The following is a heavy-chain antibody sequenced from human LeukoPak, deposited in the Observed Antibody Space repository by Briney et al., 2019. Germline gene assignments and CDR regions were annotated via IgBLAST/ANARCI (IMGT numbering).Heavy chain of an antibody. CDR3: ARRDSYSSGYYYFDY. Sequence: SETLSLTCTASGGSISSYYWSWIRQPPGKGLEWIGYIHYSGSTNYNPSLKSRVTISVDTSKNQFSLKLSSVTAADTAVYYCARRDSYSSGYYYFDYWGQGTLVTVSS. CDR1: GGSISSYY. D-gene: IGHD3-22*01. J-gene: IGHJ4*02. CDR2: IHYSGST. V-gene: IGHV4-59*08.